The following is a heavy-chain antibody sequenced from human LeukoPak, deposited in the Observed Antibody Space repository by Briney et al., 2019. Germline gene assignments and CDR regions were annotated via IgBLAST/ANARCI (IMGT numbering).Heavy chain of an antibody. CDR3: ARRASSSWARRVNWSDP. D-gene: IGHD6-13*01. J-gene: IGHJ5*02. V-gene: IGHV4-34*01. CDR2: INHSGST. Sequence: PSETLSLTCAVYGGSFSGYYWSWIRQPPGKGLEWIGEINHSGSTNYNPSLKSRVTISVDTSKNQFSLKLSSVTAADTAVYYCARRASSSWARRVNWSDPWGQATLVTVAS. CDR1: GGSFSGYY.